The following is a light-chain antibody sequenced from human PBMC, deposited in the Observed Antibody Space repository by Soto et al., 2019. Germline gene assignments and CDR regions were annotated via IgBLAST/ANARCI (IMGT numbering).Light chain of an antibody. V-gene: IGKV1-5*03. CDR2: KAS. CDR3: QQYNSYSPT. CDR1: QSISAW. Sequence: DIQMTQSPSTLSASVVDRVTITFRASQSISAWLAWYQQKAGKAPDLLIYKASRLESGVPSRFSGSGSETEFTLTISGLQPGDSATYYCQQYNSYSPTFGQGTKVDIK. J-gene: IGKJ1*01.